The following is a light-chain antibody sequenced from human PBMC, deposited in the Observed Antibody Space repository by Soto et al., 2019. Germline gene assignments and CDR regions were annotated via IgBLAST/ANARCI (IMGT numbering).Light chain of an antibody. CDR2: QVN. CDR3: AKFTSGPSLV. J-gene: IGLJ1*01. Sequence: QSVLTQPASVSGSPGQSVTISCTGPRSDIGDSNFISWYQHSPGKDPRLLIYQVNNRPSRVSSRCSASRAGSTASLTTSGHRDDDEADYFCAKFTSGPSLVFGSGPTVTVL. CDR1: RSDIGDSNF. V-gene: IGLV2-14*01.